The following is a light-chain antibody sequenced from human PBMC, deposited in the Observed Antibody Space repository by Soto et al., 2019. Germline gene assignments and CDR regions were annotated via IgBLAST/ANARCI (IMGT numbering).Light chain of an antibody. CDR2: KAS. J-gene: IGKJ5*01. CDR1: QSISSW. Sequence: DIQMTQSPSTLSASVGDRVTITCRASQSISSWLAWYQQKPGKAPKLLIYKASSLESGVPSRFSGSGSGTEFTLTISSVQPDDFATYYCQHYNSYSITFGQGTRLEIK. CDR3: QHYNSYSIT. V-gene: IGKV1-5*03.